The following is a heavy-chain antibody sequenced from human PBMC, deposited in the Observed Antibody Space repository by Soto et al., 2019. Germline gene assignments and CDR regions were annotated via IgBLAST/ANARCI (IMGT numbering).Heavy chain of an antibody. CDR3: ARDAIGEYYGMDV. V-gene: IGHV1-46*01. CDR1: GYTYTSYY. CDR2: INPSGGST. D-gene: IGHD2-21*01. Sequence: QVQLVQSGAEVKKPGASVKVSCKASGYTYTSYYMHWVRQAPGQGLEWMGIINPSGGSTSYAQKFQGRVTMTRDTSTSTVYMELSSLRSEDTAVYYCARDAIGEYYGMDVWGQGTTVTVSS. J-gene: IGHJ6*02.